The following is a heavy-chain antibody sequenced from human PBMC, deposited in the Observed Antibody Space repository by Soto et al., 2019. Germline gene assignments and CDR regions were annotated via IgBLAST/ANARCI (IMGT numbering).Heavy chain of an antibody. Sequence: SETLSLTCAVYGGSFSGYYWSWIRQPPGKGLEWIGEINHSGSTNYNPSLKSRVTISVDTSKNQFSLKLSSVTAADTAVYYCARLYYYDSSGYSDYWGQGTLVTVSS. V-gene: IGHV4-34*01. J-gene: IGHJ4*02. CDR2: INHSGST. CDR1: GGSFSGYY. CDR3: ARLYYYDSSGYSDY. D-gene: IGHD3-22*01.